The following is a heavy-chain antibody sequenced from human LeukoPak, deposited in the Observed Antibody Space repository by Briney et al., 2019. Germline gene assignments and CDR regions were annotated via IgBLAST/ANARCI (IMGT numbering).Heavy chain of an antibody. CDR1: GYTFTSYG. CDR2: ISAYNGNT. Sequence: ASVKVSCKASGYTFTSYGISWVRQAPGQGLEWMGWISAYNGNTNYAQKLQGRVTMTTDTSTSTAYMELRSLRPDDTAVYYCARGLLIAAAGDDAFDIWGQGTMVTVSS. CDR3: ARGLLIAAAGDDAFDI. J-gene: IGHJ3*02. V-gene: IGHV1-18*01. D-gene: IGHD6-13*01.